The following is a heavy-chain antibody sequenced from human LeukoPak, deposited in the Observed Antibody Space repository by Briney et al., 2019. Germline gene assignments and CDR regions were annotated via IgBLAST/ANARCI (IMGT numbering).Heavy chain of an antibody. CDR2: IYSGGST. CDR1: GFTVSSNY. J-gene: IGHJ4*02. Sequence: GGSLRLSCATSGFTVSSNYMSWVRQAPGKGLEWVSVIYSGGSTYYADSVKGRFTISRDSSKNTLYLQMNSLRAEDTAVYYCARFEVDYFDYWGQGTLVTVSS. CDR3: ARFEVDYFDY. V-gene: IGHV3-66*01. D-gene: IGHD3-16*01.